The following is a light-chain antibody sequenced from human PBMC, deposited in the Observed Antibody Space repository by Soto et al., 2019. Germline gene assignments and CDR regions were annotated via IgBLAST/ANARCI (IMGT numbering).Light chain of an antibody. CDR3: CSYAGRDTLDA. CDR1: STDVGGYNY. CDR2: DVS. Sequence: QSALTQPRSVSGSPGQSVTISCTGTSTDVGGYNYVSWYQQHPGKVPKLMLYDVSKRPSGVPDRFSGSKSGNTASLTISGLQAEDEADDYCCSYAGRDTLDAFGSGTKLTVL. J-gene: IGLJ6*01. V-gene: IGLV2-11*01.